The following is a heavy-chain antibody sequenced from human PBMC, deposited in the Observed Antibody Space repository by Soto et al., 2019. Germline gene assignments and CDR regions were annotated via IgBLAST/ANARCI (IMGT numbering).Heavy chain of an antibody. D-gene: IGHD5-12*01. V-gene: IGHV1-8*01. CDR3: ARVLSGYDFNDAFDI. CDR1: GYTFTSYD. J-gene: IGHJ3*02. CDR2: MNPNSGNT. Sequence: ASVKVSCKASGYTFTSYDINWVRQDTGQGLEWMGWMNPNSGNTGYAQKFQGRVTMTRNTSISTAYMELSSLRSEDTAVYYCARVLSGYDFNDAFDIWGQGTMVTVSS.